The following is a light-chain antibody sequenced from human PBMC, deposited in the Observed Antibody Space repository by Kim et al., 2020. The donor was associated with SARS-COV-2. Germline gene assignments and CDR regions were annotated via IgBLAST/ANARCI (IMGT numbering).Light chain of an antibody. Sequence: PERPARITFGGDNIGSKTGHWDQQKPGQAPVLVIYYNSDRPSGIPERFSGSNSGNTATLTISRVEAGDEADYYCQVWNSNSDHPGVFGGGTQLTVL. V-gene: IGLV3-21*04. CDR1: NIGSKT. J-gene: IGLJ3*02. CDR3: QVWNSNSDHPGV. CDR2: YNS.